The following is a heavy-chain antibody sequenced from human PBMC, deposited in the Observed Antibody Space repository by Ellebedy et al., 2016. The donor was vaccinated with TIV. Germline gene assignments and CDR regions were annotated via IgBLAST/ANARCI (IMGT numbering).Heavy chain of an antibody. Sequence: PGGSLRLSCAASGFTFSSYWMHRVRQGTGKGLVWVSRINTDGSSTCYVDSVKGRFTISIDNAKNTVYLQMSSLRDEDSAVYYCVRDSATVSYWGQGTLVTVSS. CDR2: INTDGSST. D-gene: IGHD5-18*01. V-gene: IGHV3-74*01. CDR1: GFTFSSYW. CDR3: VRDSATVSY. J-gene: IGHJ4*02.